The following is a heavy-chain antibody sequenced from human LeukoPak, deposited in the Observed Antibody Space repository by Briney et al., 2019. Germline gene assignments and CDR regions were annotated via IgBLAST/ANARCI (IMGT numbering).Heavy chain of an antibody. CDR3: ARGLGSSWYGGSVNWFDP. CDR1: GYTFTGYY. CDR2: INPNSGGT. J-gene: IGHJ5*02. V-gene: IGHV1-2*02. Sequence: ASVKVSCKASGYTFTGYYLHWVRQAPGQGLEWMGWINPNSGGTNYAQKFRGRVTMTRDTSISTAYMELSSLRSEDTAVYYCARGLGSSWYGGSVNWFDPWGQGTLVTASP. D-gene: IGHD6-13*01.